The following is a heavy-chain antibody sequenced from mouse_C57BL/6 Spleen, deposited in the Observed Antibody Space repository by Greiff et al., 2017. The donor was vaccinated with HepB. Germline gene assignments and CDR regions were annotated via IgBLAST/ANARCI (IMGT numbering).Heavy chain of an antibody. CDR1: GFSLTSYG. D-gene: IGHD1-1*02. J-gene: IGHJ4*01. V-gene: IGHV2-2*01. CDR2: IWSGGST. Sequence: VKVVESGPGLVQPSQSLSITCTVSGFSLTSYGVHWVRQSPGKGLEWLGVIWSGGSTDYNAAFISRLSISKDNSKSQVFFKMNSLQADDTAIYYCARGRWGYAMDYWGQGTSVTVSS. CDR3: ARGRWGYAMDY.